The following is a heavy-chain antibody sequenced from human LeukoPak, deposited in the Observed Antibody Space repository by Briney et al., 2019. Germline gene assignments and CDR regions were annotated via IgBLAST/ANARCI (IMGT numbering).Heavy chain of an antibody. V-gene: IGHV1-18*01. CDR2: ISAYNGNT. CDR3: ARDSITIFGVVIKGGLGYYYYYMDV. D-gene: IGHD3-3*01. J-gene: IGHJ6*03. Sequence: ASVKVSCKASGYTFTSYGISWVRQAPGQGLEWMGWISAYNGNTNYAQKLQGRVTMTTDTSTSTAYMELRSLRSDDAAVYYCARDSITIFGVVIKGGLGYYYYYMDVWGKGTTVTVSS. CDR1: GYTFTSYG.